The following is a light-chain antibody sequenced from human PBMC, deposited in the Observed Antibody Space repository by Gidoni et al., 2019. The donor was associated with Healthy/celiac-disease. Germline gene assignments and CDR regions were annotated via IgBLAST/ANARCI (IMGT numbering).Light chain of an antibody. CDR2: DAS. Sequence: IVLTQSPATLSLSPGERATLSCRASQSVSSYLAWYQQKPGKAPRLLIYDASNRATGIPARFSGSGSGTDFTLTISSREPEDFAVYYCQQRSNWPVTFGPGTKVDIK. CDR1: QSVSSY. J-gene: IGKJ3*01. V-gene: IGKV3-11*01. CDR3: QQRSNWPVT.